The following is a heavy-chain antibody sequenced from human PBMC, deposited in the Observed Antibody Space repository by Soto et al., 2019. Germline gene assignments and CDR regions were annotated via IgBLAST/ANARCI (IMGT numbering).Heavy chain of an antibody. CDR2: FDPEDGET. CDR3: ATAPGYSGSYFDY. J-gene: IGHJ4*02. D-gene: IGHD1-26*01. CDR1: GYTLTELS. V-gene: IGHV1-24*01. Sequence: ASVKVSCKVSGYTLTELSIHWVRQAPGKGLEWMGGFDPEDGETIYAQKFQGRVTMTEDTSTDTAYMELSSLRSEDTAVYYCATAPGYSGSYFDYWGQGTLVTVSS.